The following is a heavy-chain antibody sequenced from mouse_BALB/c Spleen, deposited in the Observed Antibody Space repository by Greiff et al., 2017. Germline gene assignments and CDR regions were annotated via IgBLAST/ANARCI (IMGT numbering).Heavy chain of an antibody. CDR3: ARGLREGWFAY. CDR2: IDPANGNT. V-gene: IGHV14-3*02. J-gene: IGHJ3*01. CDR1: GFNIKDTY. D-gene: IGHD3-1*01. Sequence: EVKLVESGAELVKPGASVKLSCTASGFNIKDTYMHWVKQRPEQGLEWIGRIDPANGNTKYDPKFQGKATITADTSSNTAYLQLSSLTSEDTAVYYCARGLREGWFAYWGQGTLVTVSA.